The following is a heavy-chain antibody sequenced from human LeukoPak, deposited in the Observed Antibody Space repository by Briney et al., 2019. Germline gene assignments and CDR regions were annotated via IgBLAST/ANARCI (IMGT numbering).Heavy chain of an antibody. V-gene: IGHV1-69*13. J-gene: IGHJ6*02. D-gene: IGHD2-15*01. Sequence: SVKVSCKASGGTFSSYAISWVRQAPGQGLDWMGGIIPIFGTANYAQKFQGRVTITADESTSTAYMELSSLRSEDTAVYYCARGVDRVVVAARYYYYGMDVWGQGTTVTVSS. CDR1: GGTFSSYA. CDR2: IIPIFGTA. CDR3: ARGVDRVVVAARYYYYGMDV.